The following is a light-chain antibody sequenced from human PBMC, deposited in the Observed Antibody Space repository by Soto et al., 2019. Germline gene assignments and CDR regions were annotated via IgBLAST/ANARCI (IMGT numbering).Light chain of an antibody. CDR3: QQYNKWPRT. J-gene: IGKJ1*01. CDR1: QSVNIH. CDR2: GAS. Sequence: EIVMTQSPATLSVSPGERATLSCRASQSVNIHLAWYQQKPGQAPRLLIYGASARATGIPAKFSGSGSGTEFTLTISSLQSEDFAVYYCQQYNKWPRTFGQGTKVDI. V-gene: IGKV3D-15*01.